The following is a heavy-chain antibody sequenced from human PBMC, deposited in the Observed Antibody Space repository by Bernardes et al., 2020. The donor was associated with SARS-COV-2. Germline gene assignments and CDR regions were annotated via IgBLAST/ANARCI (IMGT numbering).Heavy chain of an antibody. CDR3: ARQAIVGVLGAYFDP. D-gene: IGHD2-21*01. Sequence: SETLSLTCTVSNGSIHNSNYYWVWIRQPPGKGLEWFGSIYYTGTTYNNPSLRGRVTLSIDTSKNQFSLKLSSVTAADSATYYCARQAIVGVLGAYFDPWGPGTLVTVSS. V-gene: IGHV4-39*01. CDR1: NGSIHNSNYY. CDR2: IYYTGTT. J-gene: IGHJ5*02.